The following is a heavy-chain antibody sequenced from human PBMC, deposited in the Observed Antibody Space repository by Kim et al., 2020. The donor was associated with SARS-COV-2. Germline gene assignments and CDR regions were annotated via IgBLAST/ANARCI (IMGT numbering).Heavy chain of an antibody. J-gene: IGHJ4*02. V-gene: IGHV3-23*01. CDR3: AKDQVITMIVVVTYFDY. Sequence: VKGRFTISRDNSKNTLYLQMNSLRAEDTAVYYCAKDQVITMIVVVTYFDYWGQGTLVTVSS. D-gene: IGHD3-22*01.